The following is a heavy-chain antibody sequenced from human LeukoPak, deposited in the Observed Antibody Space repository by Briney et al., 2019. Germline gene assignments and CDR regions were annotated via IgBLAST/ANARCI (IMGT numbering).Heavy chain of an antibody. CDR1: GFTSDDYA. CDR3: AKADYSSSWYVRQTNQRFDY. D-gene: IGHD6-13*01. V-gene: IGHV3-9*02. Sequence: VRSLRLSFAASGFTSDDYAMQWVRQAPAEGLGWVLGISWNSRSIAYADTVKGRFTISRDNAKNSLYLKKHSLRAEDTALYYCAKADYSSSWYVRQTNQRFDYWGQGTLVTVSS. J-gene: IGHJ4*02. CDR2: ISWNSRSI.